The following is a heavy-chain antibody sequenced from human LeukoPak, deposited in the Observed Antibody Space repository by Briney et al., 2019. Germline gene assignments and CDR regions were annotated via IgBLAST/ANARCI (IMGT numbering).Heavy chain of an antibody. V-gene: IGHV3-9*01. CDR2: IAWNSGIT. J-gene: IGHJ4*02. D-gene: IGHD6-13*01. CDR3: AKAFDPLIAAAAIHFDY. CDR1: GFTFGDYT. Sequence: GRSLRLSCAASGFTFGDYTMHWVRQVPGKGLEWVSGIAWNSGITGYADSVKGRFTISRDNAKNSLYLQMNSLRAEDTALYYCAKAFDPLIAAAAIHFDYWGQGTLATVSS.